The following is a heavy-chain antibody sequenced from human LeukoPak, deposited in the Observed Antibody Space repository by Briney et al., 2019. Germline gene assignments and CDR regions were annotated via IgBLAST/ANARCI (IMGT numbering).Heavy chain of an antibody. D-gene: IGHD6-13*01. Sequence: SVKVSCKASGGTFSNYAINWVRQAPGQGVEWMGGIIPIFGTANYAQKFQGRVTITADESTSTAYMDLSSLRSEDTAVYYCARDRAAAGTWFDYWGQGTLVTVSS. CDR3: ARDRAAAGTWFDY. CDR1: GGTFSNYA. J-gene: IGHJ4*02. V-gene: IGHV1-69*01. CDR2: IIPIFGTA.